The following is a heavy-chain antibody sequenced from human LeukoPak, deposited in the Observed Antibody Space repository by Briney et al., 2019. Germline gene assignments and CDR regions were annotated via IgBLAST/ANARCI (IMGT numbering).Heavy chain of an antibody. CDR2: IFTTGGA. V-gene: IGHV4-4*07. J-gene: IGHJ4*02. CDR1: GGSIGTYY. Sequence: SETLSLTCTVSGGSIGTYYWSWIRQPAGKGLEWIGRIFTTGGANYNPSLESRVTMSLDTSKNLFSLKLNSVTAADTAVYYCVRDGPSWGLLWGQGALVTVSS. D-gene: IGHD7-27*01. CDR3: VRDGPSWGLL.